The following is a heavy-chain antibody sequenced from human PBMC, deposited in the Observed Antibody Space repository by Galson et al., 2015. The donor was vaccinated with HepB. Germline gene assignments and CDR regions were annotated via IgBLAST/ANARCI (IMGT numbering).Heavy chain of an antibody. V-gene: IGHV1-69*06. J-gene: IGHJ6*02. CDR1: GGTFSSYA. CDR3: ASYETTVTTRRDYHYGMDV. D-gene: IGHD4-11*01. CDR2: IIPIFGTA. Sequence: SVKVSCKASGGTFSSYAISWVRQAPGQGLEWMGGIIPIFGTANYAQKFQGRVTITAVKSTSTAYMELSNMRSEDTAVYYCASYETTVTTRRDYHYGMDVWGQGTTVTVSS.